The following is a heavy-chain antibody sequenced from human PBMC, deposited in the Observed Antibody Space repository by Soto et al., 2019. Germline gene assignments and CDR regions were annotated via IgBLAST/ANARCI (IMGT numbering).Heavy chain of an antibody. Sequence: GGSLRLSCAASGFTFSSYEMNWVRQAPGKGLEWVSYISSSGSTIYYADSVKGRFTISRDNAKNSLYLQMNSLRAEDTAVYYCARSGAVAGNDYWGQGTLVTVSS. CDR1: GFTFSSYE. V-gene: IGHV3-48*03. CDR2: ISSSGSTI. CDR3: ARSGAVAGNDY. J-gene: IGHJ4*02. D-gene: IGHD6-19*01.